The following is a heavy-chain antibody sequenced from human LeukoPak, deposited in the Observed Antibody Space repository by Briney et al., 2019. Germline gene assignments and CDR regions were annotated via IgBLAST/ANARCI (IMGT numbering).Heavy chain of an antibody. V-gene: IGHV1-46*01. CDR2: INPSGGST. CDR3: ARVYGSYTNYYFDY. J-gene: IGHJ4*02. Sequence: ASVKVSCKASGYTFTSYYMHWVRQAPGQGLEWMGIINPSGGSTSYAQKLQGRVTMTTDTSTSTAYMELRSLRSDDTAVYYCARVYGSYTNYYFDYWGQGTLVTVSS. D-gene: IGHD1-26*01. CDR1: GYTFTSYY.